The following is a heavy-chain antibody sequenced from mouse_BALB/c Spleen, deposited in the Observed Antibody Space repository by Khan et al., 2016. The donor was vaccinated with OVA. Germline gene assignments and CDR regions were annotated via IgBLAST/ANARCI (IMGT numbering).Heavy chain of an antibody. D-gene: IGHD2-1*01. CDR1: GYTFTNYG. CDR3: ARVGNYWYFDV. V-gene: IGHV9-3-1*01. J-gene: IGHJ1*01. CDR2: INTYTGEP. Sequence: QIQLVQSGPELKKPGETVKISCKASGYTFTNYGMTWVKQAPGKGLKWMGWINTYTGEPTYADDFKGRFAFSLETSATTASSPINNLKNEDTATYFCARVGNYWYFDVWGAGTTVTVSS.